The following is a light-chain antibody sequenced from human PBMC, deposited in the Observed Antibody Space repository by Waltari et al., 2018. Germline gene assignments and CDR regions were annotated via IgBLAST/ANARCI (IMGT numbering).Light chain of an antibody. V-gene: IGKV3-20*01. J-gene: IGKJ1*01. CDR1: QSVSRA. Sequence: EIVLPQSPGTLSLSPGERATLSCRASQSVSRALAWYQQKPGQAPRLLIYGASTRATGVPDRFSGSGSGTDFSLTSSSLDPEDFAVYYCQHYVKLPVTYGQGTKVEI. CDR3: QHYVKLPVT. CDR2: GAS.